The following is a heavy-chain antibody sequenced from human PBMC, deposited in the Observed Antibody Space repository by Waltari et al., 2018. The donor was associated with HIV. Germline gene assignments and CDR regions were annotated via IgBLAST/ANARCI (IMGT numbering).Heavy chain of an antibody. V-gene: IGHV3-7*01. CDR1: GFTFSIFW. Sequence: EVQLVESGGGLVQPGGSLRLSCAASGFTFSIFWMSWLCQAPGKGLEGVANIKQDGRAKHYADSVRGRFTISRDNTKNSLYLQMNSLRAEDTAVYYCAKYSGSYWGAHNWFDPWGQGTLVTVSS. D-gene: IGHD1-26*01. CDR3: AKYSGSYWGAHNWFDP. CDR2: IKQDGRAK. J-gene: IGHJ5*02.